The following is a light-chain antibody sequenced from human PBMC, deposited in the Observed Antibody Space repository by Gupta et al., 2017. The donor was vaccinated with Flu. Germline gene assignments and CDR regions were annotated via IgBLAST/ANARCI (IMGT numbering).Light chain of an antibody. CDR2: DNN. Sequence: QSILTQPPSVSGAPGKTVTISCAGSRSNLGANYDVHWYQQLPGTAPKVVIYDNNNRPSGVPDRFSGSKSGTSASLAINGLQTEDEADYYCQSYDTGVRGWVFGGGTKVTVL. CDR3: QSYDTGVRGWV. CDR1: RSNLGANYD. V-gene: IGLV1-40*01. J-gene: IGLJ3*02.